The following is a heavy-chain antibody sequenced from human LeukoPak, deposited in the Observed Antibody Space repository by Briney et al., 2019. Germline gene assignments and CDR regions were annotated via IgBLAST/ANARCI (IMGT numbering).Heavy chain of an antibody. Sequence: PGGSLRLSCAASGFTFSSYWMHWVRQAPGKGLVWVSRINSDGSVTSYADSVKGRFTISRDNAKNTLYLQMNSLRDEDSAVYYCAKCYYDSSGYYTGWGQGTLVTVSS. J-gene: IGHJ4*02. D-gene: IGHD3-22*01. CDR2: INSDGSVT. V-gene: IGHV3-74*01. CDR3: AKCYYDSSGYYTG. CDR1: GFTFSSYW.